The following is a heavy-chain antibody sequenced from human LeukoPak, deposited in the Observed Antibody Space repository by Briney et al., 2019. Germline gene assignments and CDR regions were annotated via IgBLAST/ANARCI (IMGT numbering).Heavy chain of an antibody. CDR3: ARDYADYVGYFFFDY. J-gene: IGHJ4*02. CDR1: GFTFSSYA. V-gene: IGHV3-23*01. Sequence: QPGGSLRLSCAASGFTFSSYAMSWVRQAPGKGLEWVSAISGSGGSTYYADSAKGRFTISRDNSQNTLYLQMNSLRAEDTAVYYCARDYADYVGYFFFDYWGQGTLVTVSS. D-gene: IGHD4-17*01. CDR2: ISGSGGST.